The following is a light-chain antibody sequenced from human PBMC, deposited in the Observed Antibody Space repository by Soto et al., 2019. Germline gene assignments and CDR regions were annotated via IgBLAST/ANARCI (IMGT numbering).Light chain of an antibody. CDR1: QNVRTS. Sequence: MTQSPANLSVSPGQRPTLSCSASQNVRTSLAWYQHKTRHAPRLLIYDASLRANGVPARCGSSGCGTAFTLPTNSLEPEDFAVYYGQQRNGWPPITFGPGTRLEI. CDR2: DAS. J-gene: IGKJ5*01. V-gene: IGKV3-11*01. CDR3: QQRNGWPPIT.